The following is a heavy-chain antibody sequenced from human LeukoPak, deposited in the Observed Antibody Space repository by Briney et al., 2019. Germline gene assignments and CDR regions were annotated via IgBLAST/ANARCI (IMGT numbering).Heavy chain of an antibody. J-gene: IGHJ5*02. D-gene: IGHD3-10*01. CDR1: GESLSNYY. CDR3: ARGPASGSNFAWFDP. CDR2: INHGGST. V-gene: IGHV4-34*01. Sequence: NPSETLSLTCAVYGESLSNYYWSWIRQPPGKGLEWIGEINHGGSTKYNPSLKSRVTISVDMSKNQFSLELSSVTAADTAVYHCARGPASGSNFAWFDPWGQGTLVTVSS.